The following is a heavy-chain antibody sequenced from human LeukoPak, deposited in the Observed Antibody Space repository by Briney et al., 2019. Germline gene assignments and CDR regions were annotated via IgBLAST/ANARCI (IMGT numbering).Heavy chain of an antibody. D-gene: IGHD3-9*01. CDR2: INHSGST. CDR1: GGSFSGYY. Sequence: SETLSLTCAVCGGSFSGYYWSWIRQPPGKGLEWIGEINHSGSTNYNPSLKSRVTISVDTSKNQFSLKLSSVTAADTAVHYCARGALRYFDWLPSPNWFDPWGQGTLVTVSS. J-gene: IGHJ5*02. V-gene: IGHV4-34*01. CDR3: ARGALRYFDWLPSPNWFDP.